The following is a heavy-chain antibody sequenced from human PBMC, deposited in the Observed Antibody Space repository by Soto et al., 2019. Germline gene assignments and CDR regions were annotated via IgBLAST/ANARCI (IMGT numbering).Heavy chain of an antibody. CDR3: ARVIGSGWNYFDY. CDR2: IYYGGST. CDR1: GGSISSGGYY. Sequence: SETLSLTCTVSGGSISSGGYYWSWIRQHPGKGLEWIGYIYYGGSTYYNPSLKSRVTISVDTSKNQFSLKLSSVTAADTAVYYCARVIGSGWNYFDYWGQGTLVTVSS. D-gene: IGHD3-9*01. J-gene: IGHJ4*02. V-gene: IGHV4-31*03.